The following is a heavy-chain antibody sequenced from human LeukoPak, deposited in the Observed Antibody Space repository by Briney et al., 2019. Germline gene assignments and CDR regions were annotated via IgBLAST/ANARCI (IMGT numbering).Heavy chain of an antibody. J-gene: IGHJ4*02. CDR1: GFSFGTYG. Sequence: GGSLRLSCAASGFSFGTYGMHWVRQAPGKGLDWVAVIWYDGSNKYYADSVKGRFTISGDNSRNTLYLQMDSLRAEDTAVYYCARAVGPFDYWGQGILVTVSS. V-gene: IGHV3-33*01. D-gene: IGHD3-16*01. CDR2: IWYDGSNK. CDR3: ARAVGPFDY.